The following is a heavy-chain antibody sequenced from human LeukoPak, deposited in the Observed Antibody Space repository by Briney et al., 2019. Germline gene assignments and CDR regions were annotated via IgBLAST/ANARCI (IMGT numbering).Heavy chain of an antibody. D-gene: IGHD3-3*01. Sequence: PGGSLRLSCVASGFTFSNYWMSWVRQAPGKGLEWVAHIKQDGSEKYYVDSVKGRFTISRDNAKNSLYLQMNSLRAEDTAVYYCARRYYDFWSGSYKGSYYYYYMDVWGKGTTVTVSS. CDR2: IKQDGSEK. CDR3: ARRYYDFWSGSYKGSYYYYYMDV. V-gene: IGHV3-7*01. CDR1: GFTFSNYW. J-gene: IGHJ6*03.